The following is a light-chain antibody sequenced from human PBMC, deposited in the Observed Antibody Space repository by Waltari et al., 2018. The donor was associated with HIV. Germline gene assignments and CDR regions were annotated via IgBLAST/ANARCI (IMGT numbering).Light chain of an antibody. CDR2: GNT. CDR1: RSNIGAGYD. V-gene: IGLV1-40*01. CDR3: QSYDSSLSASV. J-gene: IGLJ2*01. Sequence: QSVLTQPPSVSGAPGQRVTIPSRDIRSNIGAGYDVHWYHQLPGTAPKLLIYGNTNRPSGAPDRFSCSKSGTSASLAITGLQAEDEADYYCQSYDSSLSASVFGEGTKLTVL.